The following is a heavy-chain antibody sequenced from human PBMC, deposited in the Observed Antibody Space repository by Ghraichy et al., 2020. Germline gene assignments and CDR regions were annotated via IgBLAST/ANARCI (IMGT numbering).Heavy chain of an antibody. J-gene: IGHJ1*01. V-gene: IGHV3-30-3*01. Sequence: LSLTCAASGFTFRSYAMHWVRQAPGKGLEWVAVISYDGSNKYYADSVKGRFTISRDNSKNTLYLQMNSLRAEDTAVYYCASPISHYGSGWLEYFQHWGQGTLVTVSS. CDR2: ISYDGSNK. CDR1: GFTFRSYA. D-gene: IGHD6-19*01. CDR3: ASPISHYGSGWLEYFQH.